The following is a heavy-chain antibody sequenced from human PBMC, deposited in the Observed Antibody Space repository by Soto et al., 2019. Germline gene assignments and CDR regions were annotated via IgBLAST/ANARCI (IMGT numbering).Heavy chain of an antibody. Sequence: ASVKVSCKASGYTFASYDINWVRQATGQGLEWMGWVNPNSGNTGYAQKFQGRVTMTRNTSISTAYMELSSLRSEDTAVYYCARGTRIAAAGRPMEYYFDYWGQGTLVTVSS. CDR1: GYTFASYD. V-gene: IGHV1-8*01. CDR3: ARGTRIAAAGRPMEYYFDY. CDR2: VNPNSGNT. D-gene: IGHD6-13*01. J-gene: IGHJ4*02.